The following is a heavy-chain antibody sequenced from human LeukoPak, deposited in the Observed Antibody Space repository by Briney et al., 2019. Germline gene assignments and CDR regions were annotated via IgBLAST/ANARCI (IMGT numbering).Heavy chain of an antibody. J-gene: IGHJ5*02. V-gene: IGHV1-2*02. CDR3: ARVREMATIVWFDP. CDR2: INPNSGGT. Sequence: ASVKVSCKASGYTFTGYYMHWVRQAPGQGLEWMGWINPNSGGTNYAQKFQGRVTMTRDTSISTAYMELRSLRSDDTAVYYCARVREMATIVWFDPWGQGTLVTVSS. D-gene: IGHD5-24*01. CDR1: GYTFTGYY.